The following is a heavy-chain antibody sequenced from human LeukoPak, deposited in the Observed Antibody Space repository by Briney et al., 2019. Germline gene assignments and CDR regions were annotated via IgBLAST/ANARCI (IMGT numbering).Heavy chain of an antibody. CDR3: AREGIAAAGSYFDI. CDR1: GFTFSSYA. J-gene: IGHJ3*02. Sequence: GGSLRLSCAASGFTFSSYAMSWVRQAPGKGLECVSTISGTAGNTYYADSVKGRFTISRDNSKNTLYLQMNSLRAEDTAVYYCAREGIAAAGSYFDIWGQGTMVTVSS. V-gene: IGHV3-23*01. D-gene: IGHD6-13*01. CDR2: ISGTAGNT.